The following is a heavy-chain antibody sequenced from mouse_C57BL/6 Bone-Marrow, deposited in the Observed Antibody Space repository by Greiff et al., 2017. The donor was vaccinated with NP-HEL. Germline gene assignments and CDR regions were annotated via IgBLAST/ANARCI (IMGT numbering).Heavy chain of an antibody. V-gene: IGHV5-4*01. CDR1: GFTFSSYA. J-gene: IGHJ2*01. Sequence: EVKVVESGGGLVKPGGSLKLSCAASGFTFSSYAMSWVRQTPEKRLEWVATISDGGSYTYYPDNVKGRFTISRDNAKNNLYLQMSHLKSEDTAMXYCAREYGNYGYWGQGTTLTVSS. CDR2: ISDGGSYT. CDR3: AREYGNYGY. D-gene: IGHD2-10*02.